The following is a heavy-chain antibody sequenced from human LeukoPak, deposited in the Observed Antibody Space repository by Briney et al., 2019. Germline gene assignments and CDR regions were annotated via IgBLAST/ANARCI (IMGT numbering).Heavy chain of an antibody. CDR1: GGSISSFY. CDR3: ARGAGWYNY. J-gene: IGHJ4*02. V-gene: IGHV4-59*01. CDR2: IYYSGST. Sequence: PSETLSLTRTVSGGSISSFYWSWVRQPPGKGLEWIGYIYYSGSTNYNPSLKSRVTISVDTSKNQFSLKMNSMTAADTAVYYCARGAGWYNYWGQGTLVTVSS. D-gene: IGHD6-19*01.